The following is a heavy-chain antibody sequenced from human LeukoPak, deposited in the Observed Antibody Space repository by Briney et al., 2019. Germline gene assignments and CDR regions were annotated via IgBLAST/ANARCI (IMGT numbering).Heavy chain of an antibody. Sequence: GESLKIFCKGSGSKFTSYWIGWVRQMPGKGLEWMGIIYPGDSDTRYSPSFQGQVTISADKSINTAYLQWSSLKASDTAMYYCARDRKSGVLVDFWSGVWYFDYWGQGTLVTVSS. V-gene: IGHV5-51*01. D-gene: IGHD3-3*01. CDR2: IYPGDSDT. J-gene: IGHJ4*02. CDR3: ARDRKSGVLVDFWSGVWYFDY. CDR1: GSKFTSYW.